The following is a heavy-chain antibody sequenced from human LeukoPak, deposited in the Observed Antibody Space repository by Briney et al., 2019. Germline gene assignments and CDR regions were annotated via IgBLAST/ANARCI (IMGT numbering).Heavy chain of an antibody. V-gene: IGHV4-34*01. D-gene: IGHD2-2*01. J-gene: IGHJ5*02. CDR1: GGSFSGYY. CDR3: ARALPVVPAANNWFDP. CDR2: INHSGST. Sequence: PSETLSLTCAVYGGSFSGYYWSWIRQPPGKGLEWIGEINHSGSTNYNPSLKSRVTISVDTSKNQSSLKLSSVTAADTAVYYCARALPVVPAANNWFDPWGQGTLVTVSS.